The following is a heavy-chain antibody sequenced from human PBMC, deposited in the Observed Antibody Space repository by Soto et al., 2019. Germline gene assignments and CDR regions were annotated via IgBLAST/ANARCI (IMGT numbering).Heavy chain of an antibody. Sequence: EVQLVESGGGLVRPGGSLRLSCAASGFTFSSYTMHWVRQAPGKGLEWVSSITSTSTYIYYTDSLKGRFTISRDNANNSWFRQRNTRGPGNRVGNYGAGDGARDGGDKGLDFWGQGTGVPAS. CDR3: AGDGARDGGDKGLDF. V-gene: IGHV3-21*06. J-gene: IGHJ4*02. D-gene: IGHD1-26*01. CDR1: GFTFSSYT. CDR2: ITSTSTYI.